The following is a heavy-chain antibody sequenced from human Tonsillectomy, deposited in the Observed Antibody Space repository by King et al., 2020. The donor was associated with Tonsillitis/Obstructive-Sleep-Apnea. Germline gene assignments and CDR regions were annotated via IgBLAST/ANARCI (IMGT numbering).Heavy chain of an antibody. J-gene: IGHJ6*02. D-gene: IGHD3-3*01. Sequence: QLVQSGAEVKKPGESLRISCKGSGYSFTSYWINWVRQMPGKGLEWMGRIDPSDSYTNYSPSFEGHVTISTDKSISTAYLQWSSLKASDTAMYYCARPSLNHDFWGYGMDVWGQGTTVTVSS. CDR3: ARPSLNHDFWGYGMDV. CDR1: GYSFTSYW. CDR2: IDPSDSYT. V-gene: IGHV5-10-1*03.